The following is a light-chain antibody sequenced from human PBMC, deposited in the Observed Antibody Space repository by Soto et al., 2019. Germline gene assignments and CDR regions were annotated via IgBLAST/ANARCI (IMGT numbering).Light chain of an antibody. V-gene: IGKV3-20*01. CDR2: GAS. Sequence: ENVLTQSPGTLSLSPGEGATLSCRASQSVTKNFLAWYQQKPGQAPRLLIYGASSRPGGIPDRFSGSGSGTDFTLTISRLEPEDFAVYYCQQYSSSFRTFGQGTKVDIK. CDR1: QSVTKNF. CDR3: QQYSSSFRT. J-gene: IGKJ1*01.